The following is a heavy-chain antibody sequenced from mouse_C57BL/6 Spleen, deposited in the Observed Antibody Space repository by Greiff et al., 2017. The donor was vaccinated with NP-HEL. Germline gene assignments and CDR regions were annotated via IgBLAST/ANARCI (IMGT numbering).Heavy chain of an antibody. CDR2: IYPGDRDT. CDR1: GYAFSSSW. V-gene: IGHV1-82*01. CDR3: ARCGRSYYGPHCYAMDY. J-gene: IGHJ4*01. Sequence: QVQLQQSGPELVKPGASVKISCKASGYAFSSSWMNWVKQRPGQGLEWIGRIYPGDRDTNYNGKFKGKATLTAAKSSSPAYMQPSILTSKDIAVYFWARCGRSYYGPHCYAMDYWGQGTSVTVSS. D-gene: IGHD2-10*01.